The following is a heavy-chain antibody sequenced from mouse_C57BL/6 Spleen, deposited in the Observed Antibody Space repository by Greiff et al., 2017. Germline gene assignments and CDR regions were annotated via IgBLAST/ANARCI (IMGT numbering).Heavy chain of an antibody. CDR1: GYTFTSYW. D-gene: IGHD4-1*01. CDR2: IDPNSGGT. V-gene: IGHV1-72*01. Sequence: QVQLQQPGAELVKPGASVKLSCKASGYTFTSYWMHWVKQRPGRGLEWIGWIDPNSGGTKYNEKFKSKATLTVDKPSSTAYMQLSSLTSEDSAVQDCEIPANRDYFDYWGKGTTLTVSS. J-gene: IGHJ2*01. CDR3: EIPANRDYFDY.